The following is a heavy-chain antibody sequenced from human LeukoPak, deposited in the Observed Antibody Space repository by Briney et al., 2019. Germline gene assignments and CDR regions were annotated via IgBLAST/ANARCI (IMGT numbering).Heavy chain of an antibody. CDR1: GFTVSSNY. J-gene: IGHJ4*02. CDR2: IYSGGST. V-gene: IGHV3-53*01. Sequence: GGSLRLSCAASGFTVSSNYMSWVRQAPGKGLEWVSVIYSGGSTYYADSVKGRFTISRDNSKNTLYLQMNSLRAEDTAVYYCATVVKGSGSYYNGYADYWGQGTLVTVSS. CDR3: ATVVKGSGSYYNGYADY. D-gene: IGHD3-10*01.